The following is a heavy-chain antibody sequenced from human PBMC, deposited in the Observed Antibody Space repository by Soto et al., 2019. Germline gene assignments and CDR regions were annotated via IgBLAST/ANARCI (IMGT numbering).Heavy chain of an antibody. CDR1: GYSFTSYW. Sequence: ESLKISCKGSGYSFTSYWIGWVRQMPGKGLEWMGIIYPGDSDTRYSPSFQGQVTISADKSISTAYLQWSSLKASDTAMYYCARHRRFCSGGSCYPNYYYYGMDVWGKGTTVPVSS. D-gene: IGHD2-15*01. CDR2: IYPGDSDT. CDR3: ARHRRFCSGGSCYPNYYYYGMDV. V-gene: IGHV5-51*01. J-gene: IGHJ6*04.